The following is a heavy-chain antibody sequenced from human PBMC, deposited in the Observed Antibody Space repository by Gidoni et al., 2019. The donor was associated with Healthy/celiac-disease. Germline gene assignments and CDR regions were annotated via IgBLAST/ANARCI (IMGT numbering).Heavy chain of an antibody. CDR1: GCTFSSSR. D-gene: IGHD6-19*01. CDR3: AREVSSGLYFDCQH. V-gene: IGHV3-21*01. Sequence: EVQLVESGGGLVKPGGSLSLSCAAAGCTFSSSRRTWVRQAPGKGLEWVSSISSISSYIYYADSVKGRFTISRDNAKNSLYLQMNSLRAAATAVYYCAREVSSGLYFDCQHWGQGTLVTVSS. J-gene: IGHJ1*01. CDR2: ISSISSYI.